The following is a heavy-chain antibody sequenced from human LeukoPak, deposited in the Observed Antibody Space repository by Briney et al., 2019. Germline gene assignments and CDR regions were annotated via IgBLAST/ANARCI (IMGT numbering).Heavy chain of an antibody. J-gene: IGHJ4*02. CDR2: ISGSGGST. Sequence: GGSLTLSCAASGFTFSSYAMSWVRQAPGKAREWVSSISGSGGSTYYADSVKCRFTISRDNSKNTLYLQMNSLRAEDTAVYYCAKLVVPAAAYYFDYWGQGTLVTVSS. CDR1: GFTFSSYA. V-gene: IGHV3-23*01. D-gene: IGHD2-2*01. CDR3: AKLVVPAAAYYFDY.